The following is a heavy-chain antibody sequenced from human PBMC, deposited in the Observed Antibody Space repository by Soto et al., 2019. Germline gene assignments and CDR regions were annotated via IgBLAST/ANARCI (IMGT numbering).Heavy chain of an antibody. J-gene: IGHJ5*02. CDR2: TSAYNGNT. Sequence: ASVKVSCKASGYTFTSYGISWVRQAPGQGLEWMGWTSAYNGNTNYAQKLQGRVTMTTDTSTSTAYMELRSLRSDDTAVYYCARLPSRWYSGLFDPWGQGTLVTVSS. CDR1: GYTFTSYG. D-gene: IGHD6-13*01. V-gene: IGHV1-18*01. CDR3: ARLPSRWYSGLFDP.